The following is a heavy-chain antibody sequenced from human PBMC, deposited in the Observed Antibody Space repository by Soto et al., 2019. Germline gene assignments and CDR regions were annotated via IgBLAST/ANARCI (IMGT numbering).Heavy chain of an antibody. V-gene: IGHV4-59*08. Sequence: QVQLQQSGPRLVKPSETLSLTCTVSSGPDRSHNWGWIRQPPGRGLEWIGYVYYTGDTAYNPSLRGRVTISADTSTNDISLTLNSVTAADTAVYYCVRQGIDYLHVLVDGWGQGTTVSVSS. CDR3: VRQGIDYLHVLVDG. D-gene: IGHD4-17*01. CDR2: VYYTGDT. J-gene: IGHJ6*02. CDR1: SGPDRSHN.